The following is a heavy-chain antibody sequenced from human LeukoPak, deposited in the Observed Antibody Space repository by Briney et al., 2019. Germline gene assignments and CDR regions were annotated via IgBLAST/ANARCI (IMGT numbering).Heavy chain of an antibody. CDR2: IYYSGST. CDR3: AIGVAGPDY. D-gene: IGHD6-19*01. J-gene: IGHJ4*02. Sequence: SETLSLTCTVSGGSISSYYWSWIRQPPGKGLEWIGNIYYSGSTNYNPSPKSRVTMSVDTSKNQFSLKLSSVTAADTAVYYCAIGVAGPDYWGQGTLVTVSS. V-gene: IGHV4-59*12. CDR1: GGSISSYY.